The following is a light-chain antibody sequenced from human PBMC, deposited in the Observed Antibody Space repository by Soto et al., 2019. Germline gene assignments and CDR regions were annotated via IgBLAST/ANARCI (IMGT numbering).Light chain of an antibody. V-gene: IGLV2-11*01. CDR3: CSYGGSYTWV. J-gene: IGLJ3*02. CDR1: SGDVGGYNF. Sequence: QSALTQPRSVSGSPGQSVTISCTGASGDVGGYNFVSWYQQHPGKAPTLMIFDVSQRPSGVPDRFSGSNSGNTASLTISGLQAEDEADYYCCSYGGSYTWVFGGGTQLTVL. CDR2: DVS.